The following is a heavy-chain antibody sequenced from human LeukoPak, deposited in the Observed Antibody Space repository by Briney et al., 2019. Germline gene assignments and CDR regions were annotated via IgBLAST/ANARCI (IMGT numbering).Heavy chain of an antibody. CDR3: ARGYSSGWLFDY. J-gene: IGHJ4*02. CDR1: GFTFCGYG. Sequence: GGAPRLSCAAPGFTFCGYGMSWGPQAPGKGVGWVSGINWNGGTTSYADSVKGRFTISRDNAKNSLYLQMNSLRAEDTALYYCARGYSSGWLFDYWGQGTLVTVSS. CDR2: INWNGGTT. D-gene: IGHD6-19*01. V-gene: IGHV3-20*04.